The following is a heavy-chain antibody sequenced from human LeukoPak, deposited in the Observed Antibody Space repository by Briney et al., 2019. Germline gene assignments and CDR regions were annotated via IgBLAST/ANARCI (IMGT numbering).Heavy chain of an antibody. CDR1: TSTLAVNC. Sequence: PGGSLSLSCAADTSTLAVNCIHWVSQAPGKGLVWLSRINKDGSSTTYADSVKGRFTISRDNAKNTLYLQMNSLRADDTAIYYCARGFDVCSAFSSFDIWGQGTMVTVSS. CDR2: INKDGSST. J-gene: IGHJ3*02. D-gene: IGHD3-3*02. CDR3: ARGFDVCSAFSSFDI. V-gene: IGHV3-74*01.